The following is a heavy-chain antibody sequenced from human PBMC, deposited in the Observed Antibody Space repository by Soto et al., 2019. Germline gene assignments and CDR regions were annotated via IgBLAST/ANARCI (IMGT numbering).Heavy chain of an antibody. J-gene: IGHJ4*02. CDR3: ASNQIARRYLGY. D-gene: IGHD3-9*01. V-gene: IGHV4-39*01. CDR2: IYYSGST. Sequence: SETLSLTCTVSGGSISSSSYYWGWIRQPPGKGLEWIGSIYYSGSTYYNPSLKSRVTISVDTSKNQFSLKLSSVTAADTAVYYCASNQIARRYLGYWGQGTLVTVSS. CDR1: GGSISSSSYY.